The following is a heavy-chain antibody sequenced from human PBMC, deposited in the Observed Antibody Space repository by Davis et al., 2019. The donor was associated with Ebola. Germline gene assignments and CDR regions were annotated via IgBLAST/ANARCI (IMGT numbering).Heavy chain of an antibody. V-gene: IGHV3-7*01. CDR1: GFIFSDHR. J-gene: IGHJ4*02. CDR3: TRGGQISDC. CDR2: INQDGSEK. Sequence: GGSLRLSCAASGFIFSDHRMNWVRQAPGKGLDWVANINQDGSEKYYVDSVKGRFTISRDNSKKSLFLQMNSLRVEDTAVYYCTRGGQISDCWGQRTLVTVSS.